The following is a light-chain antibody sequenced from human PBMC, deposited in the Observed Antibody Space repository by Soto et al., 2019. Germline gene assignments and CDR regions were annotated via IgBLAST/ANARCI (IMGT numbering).Light chain of an antibody. V-gene: IGLV2-8*01. J-gene: IGLJ2*01. CDR3: SSHAGSNNLGV. CDR2: EVT. Sequence: QSALTQPPSASGSPGQSVTISCTGTSSDIGGYNYVSWYQQHPGKAPKLMIYEVTKRPSGVPDRFSGSKSGNTASLTVSGLQAEEEADSYCSSHAGSNNLGVFGGGTKLTVL. CDR1: SSDIGGYNY.